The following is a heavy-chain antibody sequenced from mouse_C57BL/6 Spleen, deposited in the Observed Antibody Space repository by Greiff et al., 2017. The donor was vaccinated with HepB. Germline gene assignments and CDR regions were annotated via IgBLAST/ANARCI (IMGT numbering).Heavy chain of an antibody. CDR3: ASSGDYDVMDY. CDR2: INPNNGGT. CDR1: GYTFTDYY. V-gene: IGHV1-26*01. D-gene: IGHD2-4*01. Sequence: EVQLQQSGPELVKPGASVKISCKASGYTFTDYYMNWVKQSHGKSLEWIGDINPNNGGTSYNQKFKGKATLTVDKSSSTAYMELRSLTSEDSAVYYCASSGDYDVMDYWGQGTSVTVSS. J-gene: IGHJ4*01.